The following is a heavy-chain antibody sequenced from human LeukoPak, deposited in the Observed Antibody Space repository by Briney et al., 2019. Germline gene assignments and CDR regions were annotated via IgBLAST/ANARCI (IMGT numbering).Heavy chain of an antibody. CDR1: GCTFTTHG. CDR2: ISAYNGHT. V-gene: IGHV1-18*01. J-gene: IGHJ5*02. CDR3: ARGSFWFDP. Sequence: ASVKVFCKASGCTFTTHGITWVRQAPGQGLEWMGWISAYNGHTNYAQKFHGRVTMTTDTSTNTAYMELKSLRSDDAAVYYCARGSFWFDPWGQGTLVTVSS. D-gene: IGHD2-15*01.